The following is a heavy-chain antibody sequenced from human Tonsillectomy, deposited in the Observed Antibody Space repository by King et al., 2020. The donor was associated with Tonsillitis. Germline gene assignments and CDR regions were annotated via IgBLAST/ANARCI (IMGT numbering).Heavy chain of an antibody. CDR1: SSGDYY. J-gene: IGHJ4*02. V-gene: IGHV4-30-4*01. CDR2: VYPRGST. Sequence: SSGDYYWSWIRQPPGKGLDWIGYVYPRGSTYYKSSLESRVTISMNTSKNQFSLKMRSVTAADTAVYFCARGAWPAGYFDSWGQGTLVTVSS. CDR3: ARGAWPAGYFDS.